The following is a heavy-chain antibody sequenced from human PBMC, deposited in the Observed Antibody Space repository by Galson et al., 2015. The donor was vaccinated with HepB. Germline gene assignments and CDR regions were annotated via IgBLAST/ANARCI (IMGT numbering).Heavy chain of an antibody. CDR3: ARGGVATLGGPTFDY. D-gene: IGHD5-12*01. CDR2: ISTYSGNT. CDR1: GYTFTTYG. J-gene: IGHJ4*02. V-gene: IGHV1-18*01. Sequence: SVKVSCKASGYTFTTYGVTWVRQAPGQGLEWMGRISTYSGNTDYAQKLQGRVTMTTDTSPSTAYMELRSLRSDDTAIYYCARGGVATLGGPTFDYWGQGTLVTVSS.